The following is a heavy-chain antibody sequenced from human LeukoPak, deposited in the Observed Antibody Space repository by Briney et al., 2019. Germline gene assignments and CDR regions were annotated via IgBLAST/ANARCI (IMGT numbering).Heavy chain of an antibody. CDR2: IGAGDKYT. D-gene: IGHD6-19*01. V-gene: IGHV3-23*01. CDR1: GFTLRNYA. J-gene: IGHJ4*02. Sequence: GGSLRLSCAASGFTLRNYAMSWVRQAPGKGLEWVSSIGAGDKYTYYGDSVKGRFTISRDNSKNTLYLQMNSLRAEDTAVYYCAKDLPSGIAVAGYFDYWGQGTLVTVSS. CDR3: AKDLPSGIAVAGYFDY.